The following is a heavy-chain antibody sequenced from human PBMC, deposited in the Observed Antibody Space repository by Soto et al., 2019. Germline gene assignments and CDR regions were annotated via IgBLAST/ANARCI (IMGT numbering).Heavy chain of an antibody. V-gene: IGHV3-30*18. CDR3: AKDAVAVCGFLSRLDH. CDR2: LSYNGKRT. J-gene: IGHJ1*01. D-gene: IGHD6-19*01. CDR1: GFDFSESA. Sequence: QVQLVESGGGVVQPGGSLRLSCAASGFDFSESAMHWVRQAPGKGLEWITVLSYNGKRTYNADSVRGRFTMSRDNSKNTVYLQMTSLRREDTAVYYCAKDAVAVCGFLSRLDHWGQCILVSVSS.